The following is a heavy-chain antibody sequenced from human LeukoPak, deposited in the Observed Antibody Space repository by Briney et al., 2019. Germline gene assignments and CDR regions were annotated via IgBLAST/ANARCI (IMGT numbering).Heavy chain of an antibody. J-gene: IGHJ4*02. Sequence: GGSLRLSCAASGFTFSSYSMNWVRQAPGKGLEWVSSISSSSGYIYYADSVKGRFTISRDNAKNSLYLQMNSLRAEDTAVYYCARATGAAVNFDYWGQGTLVTVSS. V-gene: IGHV3-21*01. CDR1: GFTFSSYS. D-gene: IGHD6-13*01. CDR3: ARATGAAVNFDY. CDR2: ISSSSGYI.